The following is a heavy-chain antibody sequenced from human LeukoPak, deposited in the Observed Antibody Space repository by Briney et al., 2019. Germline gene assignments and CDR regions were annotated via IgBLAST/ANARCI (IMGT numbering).Heavy chain of an antibody. J-gene: IGHJ4*02. CDR3: ARLYDGDYGYYFDY. Sequence: PGASLRLSCAASGFTFSRSEMNWVRLAPGKGLEWLLYISDKGDLIYYADSVKGRFTISRDDAKNSLYLQMNSLRAEDTAVYYCARLYDGDYGYYFDYWGQGTLVTVSS. V-gene: IGHV3-48*03. CDR2: ISDKGDLI. D-gene: IGHD4-17*01. CDR1: GFTFSRSE.